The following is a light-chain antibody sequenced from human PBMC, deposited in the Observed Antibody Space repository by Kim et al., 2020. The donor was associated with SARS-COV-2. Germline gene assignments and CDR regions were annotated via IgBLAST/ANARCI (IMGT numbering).Light chain of an antibody. CDR2: AAS. J-gene: IGKJ1*01. CDR3: QQCMGAPWT. CDR1: QGISNY. V-gene: IGKV1-27*01. Sequence: DIQMTQSPSSLSASVGDRVTITCRASQGISNYLAWYQQKPGKVPKLLIYAASALRSGVPSRFSGSGSGTDFTLTITSLQPEDVAVYYCQQCMGAPWTFGHGTKVEIK.